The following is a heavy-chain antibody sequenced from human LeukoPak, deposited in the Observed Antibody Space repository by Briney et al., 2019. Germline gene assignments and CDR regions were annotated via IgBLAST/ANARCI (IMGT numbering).Heavy chain of an antibody. Sequence: GGSLRLSCAASGFTFSSYAMSWVRQAPGKGLEWVANIKQDGSEKYYVDSVKGRFTISRDNAKNSLYLQMYSLRAEDTAVYYCARVPLDYWGQGTLVTVSS. CDR1: GFTFSSYA. CDR3: ARVPLDY. CDR2: IKQDGSEK. J-gene: IGHJ4*02. V-gene: IGHV3-7*01.